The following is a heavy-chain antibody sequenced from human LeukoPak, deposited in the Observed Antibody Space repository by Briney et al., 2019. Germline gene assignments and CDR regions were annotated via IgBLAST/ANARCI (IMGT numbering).Heavy chain of an antibody. Sequence: ASVKVSCKASGYAFTSYDINWVRQATGQGLEWMGWMNPNSGNTGYAQKFQGRVTMTRNTSISTAYMELSSLRSEDTAVYYCAAPSGILTGYYQGTLNYYYYGMDVWGQGTTVTVSS. V-gene: IGHV1-8*01. CDR1: GYAFTSYD. CDR2: MNPNSGNT. D-gene: IGHD3-9*01. CDR3: AAPSGILTGYYQGTLNYYYYGMDV. J-gene: IGHJ6*02.